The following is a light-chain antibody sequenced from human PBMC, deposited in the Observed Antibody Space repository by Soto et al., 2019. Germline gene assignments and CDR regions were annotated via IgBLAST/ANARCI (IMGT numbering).Light chain of an antibody. CDR1: QGISNS. V-gene: IGKV1-27*01. CDR3: QNYTSAPRT. Sequence: DIQMTQSPSSLSASIGDRVTISCRASQGISNSLAWYQQKAGEVPKLLIYAASTSHSGVPSRFRGSGSGTDFTLTISSLQPEDVATYYCQNYTSAPRTFGQGTKVEIK. J-gene: IGKJ1*01. CDR2: AAS.